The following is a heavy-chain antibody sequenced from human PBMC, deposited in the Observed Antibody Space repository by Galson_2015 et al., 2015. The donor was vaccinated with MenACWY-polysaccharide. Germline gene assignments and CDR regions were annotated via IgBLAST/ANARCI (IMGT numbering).Heavy chain of an antibody. CDR2: IYSGGST. CDR1: GFTVGSNY. CDR3: ARDRPGDY. Sequence: SLRLSCAASGFTVGSNYMSWVRQAPGKGLEWVSVIYSGGSTYYADSVKGRFTISRDNSKNALYLQMNSLRAEDTAVYYCARDRPGDYWGQGTLVTVSS. V-gene: IGHV3-66*01. J-gene: IGHJ4*02.